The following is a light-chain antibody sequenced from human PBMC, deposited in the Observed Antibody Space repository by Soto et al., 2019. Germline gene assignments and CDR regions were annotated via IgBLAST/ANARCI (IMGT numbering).Light chain of an antibody. CDR2: WAS. CDR3: QQYYSTPLT. V-gene: IGKV4-1*01. J-gene: IGKJ4*01. Sequence: DILMNQSPDSLTVSLGERATINCKSSQSVLSSSNNKNNLAWYQQKPGQPPKLLIYWASTRESGVPDRFSGSGSGTDFTLTISSLQAEDVAVYYCQQYYSTPLTFGGGTKV. CDR1: QSVLSSSNNKNN.